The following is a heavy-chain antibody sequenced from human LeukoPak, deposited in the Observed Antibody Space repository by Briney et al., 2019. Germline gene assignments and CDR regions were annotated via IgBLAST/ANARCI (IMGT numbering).Heavy chain of an antibody. CDR3: ARYCSSTSCYTEWDY. D-gene: IGHD2-2*02. J-gene: IGHJ4*02. Sequence: KTSETLSLTCTVSGGSISSSSYYWGWIRQPPGKGLEWIGSIYYSGSTYYNPSLKSRVTISVDTSKNQFSLKPSSVTAADTAVYYCARYCSSTSCYTEWDYWGQGTLVTVSS. CDR1: GGSISSSSYY. V-gene: IGHV4-39*01. CDR2: IYYSGST.